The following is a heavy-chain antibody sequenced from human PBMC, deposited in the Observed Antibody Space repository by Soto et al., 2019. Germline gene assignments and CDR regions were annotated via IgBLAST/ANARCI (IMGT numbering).Heavy chain of an antibody. J-gene: IGHJ6*02. D-gene: IGHD3-10*01. V-gene: IGHV3-30-3*01. CDR1: GFTFSSYA. CDR3: ARSGGSGSYLYYYYGMDV. CDR2: ISYDGSNK. Sequence: GGSLRLSCAASGFTFSSYAMHWVRQAPGKGLEWVAVISYDGSNKYYADSVKGRFTISRDNSKNTLYLQMNSLRAEDTAVYYCARSGGSGSYLYYYYGMDVWGQGTTVTVS.